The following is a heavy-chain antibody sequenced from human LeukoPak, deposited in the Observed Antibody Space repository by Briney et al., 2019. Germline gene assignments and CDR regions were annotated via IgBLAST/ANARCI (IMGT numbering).Heavy chain of an antibody. CDR3: ARVVADSSGYPASYWYFDL. CDR2: IYSGGST. CDR1: GFTVSSNY. J-gene: IGHJ2*01. V-gene: IGHV3-53*01. D-gene: IGHD3-22*01. Sequence: QPGGFLRLFCAASGFTVSSNYMSWVRQAPGRGREGVSFIYSGGSTYYADSVKGRFTISRDNSKNTLYLQMNSLRAEDTAVYYCARVVADSSGYPASYWYFDLWGRGTLVTVSS.